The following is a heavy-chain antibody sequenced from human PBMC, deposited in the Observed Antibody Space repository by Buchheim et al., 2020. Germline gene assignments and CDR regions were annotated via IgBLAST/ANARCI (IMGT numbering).Heavy chain of an antibody. Sequence: QVQLQESGPGLVKPSETLPLTCTVSGVSIYSSYWTWIRQPLGKGLEWIGNIYYGGSTNYNPSLKGRVTMSIDTSKNQFSLRMTSVTAADTAVYYCVMGDYEFANWGQGT. CDR3: VMGDYEFAN. CDR2: IYYGGST. CDR1: GVSIYSSY. J-gene: IGHJ4*02. D-gene: IGHD3-16*01. V-gene: IGHV4-59*01.